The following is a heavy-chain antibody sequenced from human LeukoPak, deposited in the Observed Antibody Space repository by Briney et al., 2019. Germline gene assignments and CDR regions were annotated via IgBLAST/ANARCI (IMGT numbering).Heavy chain of an antibody. V-gene: IGHV3-48*03. CDR2: ISTSGSTI. CDR1: GFTFSSHE. CDR3: ARDPDWLRFEGNHFDY. D-gene: IGHD5-12*01. Sequence: SGGSLRLSCAASGFTFSSHEMNWVRQAPGKGLEWVSYISTSGSTIYYADSVKGRFTISRDNAKNSLYLQMNSLRAEDTAVYYCARDPDWLRFEGNHFDYWGQGTLVTVSS. J-gene: IGHJ4*02.